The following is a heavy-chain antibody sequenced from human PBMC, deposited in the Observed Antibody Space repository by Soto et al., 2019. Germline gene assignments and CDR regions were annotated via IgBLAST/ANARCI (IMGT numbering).Heavy chain of an antibody. CDR1: GYSFTNYW. CDR3: ARQRGGYCSGGSCYEDY. V-gene: IGHV5-51*01. Sequence: GESLKISCKGSGYSFTNYWIGWVRQMPGKGLEWMGIIYPGNSNTRYSPSFQGQVTISADKSIGTAYLQWSSLQASDTAMYYCARQRGGYCSGGSCYEDYWGQGTLVTVSS. J-gene: IGHJ4*02. CDR2: IYPGNSNT. D-gene: IGHD2-15*01.